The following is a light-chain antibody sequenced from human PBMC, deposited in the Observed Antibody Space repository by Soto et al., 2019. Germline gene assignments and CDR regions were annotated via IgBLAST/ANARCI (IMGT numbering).Light chain of an antibody. Sequence: IVLTQSPLSLPVTPGEPASISCRSSQSLVHRNGYDSLDWYLQKPGQSPQLLIYLSTHRASGVPDRFSGSGSGTDFTLTISSVQTEDVGVYYFMQARQNPVNFGGGTKVEIK. CDR2: LST. J-gene: IGKJ4*01. CDR1: QSLVHRNGYDS. V-gene: IGKV2-28*01. CDR3: MQARQNPVN.